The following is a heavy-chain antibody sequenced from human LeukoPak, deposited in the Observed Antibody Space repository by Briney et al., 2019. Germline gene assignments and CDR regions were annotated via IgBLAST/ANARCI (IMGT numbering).Heavy chain of an antibody. CDR2: INHSGST. J-gene: IGHJ4*02. CDR3: ATAQVPAAPFGY. Sequence: RTGGSLRLSCAASGFTFSSYAMSWVRQAPGKGLEWVGEINHSGSTNYNPSLKSRVTISVDTSKNQFSLKLSSVTAADTAVYYCATAQVPAAPFGYWGQGTLVTVSS. V-gene: IGHV4-34*08. D-gene: IGHD2-2*01. CDR1: GFTFSSYA.